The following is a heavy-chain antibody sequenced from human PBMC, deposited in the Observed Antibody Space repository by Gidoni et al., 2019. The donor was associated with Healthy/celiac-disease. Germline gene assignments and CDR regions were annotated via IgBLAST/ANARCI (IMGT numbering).Heavy chain of an antibody. J-gene: IGHJ5*02. V-gene: IGHV4-34*01. CDR2: INHSGST. D-gene: IGHD2-15*01. CDR1: GGSFSGYE. Sequence: QVPLPQCGAGLLKPSEPLSLNSAVSGGSFSGYEWSWIRQPPGKGLEWIGEINHSGSTNYNPSLKSRGTISVETSKNQFSRKLSSVTAADTAVYYCARGGATGINWFDPWGQGTLVTVSS. CDR3: ARGGATGINWFDP.